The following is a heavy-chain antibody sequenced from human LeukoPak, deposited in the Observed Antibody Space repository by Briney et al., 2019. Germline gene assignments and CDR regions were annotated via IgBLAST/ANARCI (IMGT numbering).Heavy chain of an antibody. CDR2: ISSDGSKK. Sequence: PGRSLRLSCTASGFPFSGYGMHWVRQAPGKGPEWVAAISSDGSKKDYADSVKGRFSISRDKSKNTLYLQMNSLRPEDTAVYYCATEYDNLDDYFDYWGQGTLVIASS. D-gene: IGHD1-1*01. CDR1: GFPFSGYG. CDR3: ATEYDNLDDYFDY. J-gene: IGHJ4*02. V-gene: IGHV3-30*03.